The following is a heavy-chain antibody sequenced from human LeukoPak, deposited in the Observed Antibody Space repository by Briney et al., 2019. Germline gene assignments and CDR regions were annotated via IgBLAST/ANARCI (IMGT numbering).Heavy chain of an antibody. CDR2: INPSGGST. Sequence: ASVKVSFKASGYTFTSYYMHWVRQAPGQGLEWMGIINPSGGSTSYAQKFQGRVTMTRDTSTSTVYMELSSLRSEDTAVYYCAREPQGIVVVTHDAFDIWGQGTMVTVSS. V-gene: IGHV1-46*01. CDR1: GYTFTSYY. D-gene: IGHD3-22*01. J-gene: IGHJ3*02. CDR3: AREPQGIVVVTHDAFDI.